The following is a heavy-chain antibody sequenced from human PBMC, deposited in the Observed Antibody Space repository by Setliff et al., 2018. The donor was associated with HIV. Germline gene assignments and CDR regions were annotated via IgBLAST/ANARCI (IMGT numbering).Heavy chain of an antibody. CDR3: ARVPFTTGFDY. V-gene: IGHV4-39*01. J-gene: IGHJ4*02. D-gene: IGHD3-3*01. CDR2: VSQSGST. Sequence: PSETLSLTCSVSGVSINRTDHYWGWIRQSPGKRLEWIGSVSQSGSTYYNPSPKSRITISVDRSKNLFSLKLISVTAADQGVYYCARVPFTTGFDYWGQGILVTVPQ. CDR1: GVSINRTDHY.